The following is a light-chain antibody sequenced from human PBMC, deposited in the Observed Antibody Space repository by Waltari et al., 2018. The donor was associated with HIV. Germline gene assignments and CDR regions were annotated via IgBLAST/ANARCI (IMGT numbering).Light chain of an antibody. CDR1: TSNIGAGSD. V-gene: IGLV1-40*01. CDR3: QSYDSSLSGSGV. J-gene: IGLJ3*02. Sequence: QSVLTQPPSVSGAPGQRVTISCTGSTSNIGAGSDVPWYQQLPGTAPKLLIYGNNNRPSGVPDRFSGSKSGTSASLAITGLQAEDEADYYCQSYDSSLSGSGVFGGGTKLTVL. CDR2: GNN.